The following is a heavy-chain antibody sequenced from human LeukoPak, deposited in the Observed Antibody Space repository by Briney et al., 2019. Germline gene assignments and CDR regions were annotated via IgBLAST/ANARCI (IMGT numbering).Heavy chain of an antibody. CDR2: ISSSGSTI. CDR3: ARVTPSNGYLVVGAFDI. J-gene: IGHJ3*02. Sequence: GGSLRLSCAASGFTFSSYEMNWVRQAPGKGLEWVSYISSSGSTIYYADSVKGRFTISRDNAKNSLYLQMNSLRAEDTAVYYCARVTPSNGYLVVGAFDIWGQGTMVTVSS. CDR1: GFTFSSYE. D-gene: IGHD3-22*01. V-gene: IGHV3-48*03.